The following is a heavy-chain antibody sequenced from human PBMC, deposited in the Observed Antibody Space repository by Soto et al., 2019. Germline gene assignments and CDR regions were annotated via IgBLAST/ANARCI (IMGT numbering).Heavy chain of an antibody. V-gene: IGHV3-66*01. Sequence: EVQLVESGGGLVQPGGSLRLSCAASGFTVSSTYMSWVRQAPGKGLEWVSVIYSDGGTYYAASVKGRFTISRDNSKNTVYLQMNSLRAEDTAVYYCATSTVTSQYHMGVWGKGTTVTVSS. D-gene: IGHD4-4*01. J-gene: IGHJ6*03. CDR3: ATSTVTSQYHMGV. CDR1: GFTVSSTY. CDR2: IYSDGGT.